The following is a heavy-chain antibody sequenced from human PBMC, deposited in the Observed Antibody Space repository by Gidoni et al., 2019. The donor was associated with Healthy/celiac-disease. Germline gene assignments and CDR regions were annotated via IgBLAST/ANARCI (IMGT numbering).Heavy chain of an antibody. Sequence: QVQLVQSGAEVKKPGASVKVSCKASGYTFTSYAMHWVRQAPGQRLEWMGWINAGNGNTKYSQKFQGRVTITRDTSASTAYMEPSSLRSEDTAVYYCARSDIVVVPAAHNYYYYMDVWGKGTTVTVSS. CDR1: GYTFTSYA. D-gene: IGHD2-2*01. CDR3: ARSDIVVVPAAHNYYYYMDV. J-gene: IGHJ6*03. CDR2: INAGNGNT. V-gene: IGHV1-3*01.